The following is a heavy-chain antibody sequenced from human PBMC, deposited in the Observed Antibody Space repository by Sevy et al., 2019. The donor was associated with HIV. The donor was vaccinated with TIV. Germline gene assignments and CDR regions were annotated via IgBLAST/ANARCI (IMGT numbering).Heavy chain of an antibody. D-gene: IGHD3-22*01. CDR3: AKDVVVLIGDAFDI. CDR2: IRYDGSNK. V-gene: IGHV3-30*02. Sequence: GGSLRLSCAASGFNLRNYGMHWVRQAPGKGLEWVAVIRYDGSNKYYADSVKGRFTISRDNSKNTLYLQMNSLRAEDTAIYYCAKDVVVLIGDAFDIWGQGTMVTVSS. J-gene: IGHJ3*02. CDR1: GFNLRNYG.